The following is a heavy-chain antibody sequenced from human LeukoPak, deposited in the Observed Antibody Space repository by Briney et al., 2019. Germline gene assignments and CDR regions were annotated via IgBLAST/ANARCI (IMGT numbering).Heavy chain of an antibody. D-gene: IGHD3-22*01. CDR2: ISGSGGST. CDR1: GFTFSSYA. CDR3: ARTYYYDSSGYYAPAYWYYGMDV. J-gene: IGHJ6*02. Sequence: PGGSLRLSCAASGFTFSSYAMSWVRQAPGKGLEWVSAISGSGGSTYYADSVKGRFTISRDNSKDTLYLQMNSLRAEDTAVYYCARTYYYDSSGYYAPAYWYYGMDVWGQGTTVTVSS. V-gene: IGHV3-23*01.